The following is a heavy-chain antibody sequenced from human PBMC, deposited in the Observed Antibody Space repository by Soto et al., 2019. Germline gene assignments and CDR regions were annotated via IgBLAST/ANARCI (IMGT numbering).Heavy chain of an antibody. Sequence: GGSLRVSWAASGFTFSSYAMSWVRQAPGKGLEWVSAISGSGGSTYYADSVKGRFTISRDNSKNTLYLQMNSLRAEDTAVYYCAKDRTKIFGVVISDYWGQGTLVTVSS. CDR3: AKDRTKIFGVVISDY. V-gene: IGHV3-23*01. J-gene: IGHJ4*02. CDR1: GFTFSSYA. D-gene: IGHD3-3*01. CDR2: ISGSGGST.